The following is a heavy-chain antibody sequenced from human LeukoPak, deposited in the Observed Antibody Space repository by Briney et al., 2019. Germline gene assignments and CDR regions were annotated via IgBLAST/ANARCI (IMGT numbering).Heavy chain of an antibody. D-gene: IGHD4-17*01. Sequence: TLSLTCTVSGGSISSGDYYWSWIRQHPGKGLEWIGYIYYSGSTYYNPSLKSRASISVDTSKNQFSLKLSSVTAADTAVYYCALLSSGDYGVDYWGQGTLVTVSS. V-gene: IGHV4-31*03. CDR1: GGSISSGDYY. J-gene: IGHJ4*02. CDR2: IYYSGST. CDR3: ALLSSGDYGVDY.